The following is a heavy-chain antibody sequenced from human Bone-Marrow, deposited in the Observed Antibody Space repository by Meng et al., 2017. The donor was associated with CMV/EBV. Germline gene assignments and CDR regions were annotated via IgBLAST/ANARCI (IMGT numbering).Heavy chain of an antibody. V-gene: IGHV4-31*03. CDR2: IYYSGST. CDR1: GGSVSSGSYH. J-gene: IGHJ5*02. Sequence: SETLSLTCTVSGGSVSSGSYHWSWIRQPPGKGLEWIGYIYYSGSTYYNPSLKSRVTISVDTSKNQFSLKLSSVTAADTAVYYCARGTWELPSSNWFDPWGQGTLVTVSS. CDR3: ARGTWELPSSNWFDP. D-gene: IGHD1-26*01.